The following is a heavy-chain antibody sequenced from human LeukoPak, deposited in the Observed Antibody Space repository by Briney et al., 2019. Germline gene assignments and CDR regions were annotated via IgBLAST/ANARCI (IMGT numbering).Heavy chain of an antibody. CDR3: ARILFYSSSWYGLDP. Sequence: PSETLSLTCTVSGGSISSYYWSWIRQPPGKGLEWIGYIYYSGSTNYNPSLKSRVTISVDTSKNQFSLKLSSVTAADTAVYYCARILFYSSSWYGLDPWGQGTLVTVSS. J-gene: IGHJ5*02. CDR2: IYYSGST. CDR1: GGSISSYY. V-gene: IGHV4-59*01. D-gene: IGHD6-13*01.